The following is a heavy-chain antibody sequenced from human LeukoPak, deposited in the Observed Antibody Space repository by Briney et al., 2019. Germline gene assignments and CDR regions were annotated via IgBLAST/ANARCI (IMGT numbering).Heavy chain of an antibody. CDR1: GYTFTSYY. Sequence: VASVKVSCKASGYTFTSYYMHWVRQAPGQGLEWMGIINPSGGSTSYAQKFQGRVTMTRDTSTSTVYMELSNLRSEDTAVYYCARAPVSSYYDILTGYYIDGNLDYWGQGTLVTVSS. J-gene: IGHJ4*02. CDR2: INPSGGST. CDR3: ARAPVSSYYDILTGYYIDGNLDY. D-gene: IGHD3-9*01. V-gene: IGHV1-46*01.